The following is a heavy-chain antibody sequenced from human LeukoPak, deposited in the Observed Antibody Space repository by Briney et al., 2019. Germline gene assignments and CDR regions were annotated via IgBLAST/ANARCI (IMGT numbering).Heavy chain of an antibody. CDR1: GYIFSTYR. CDR3: ARRRYYGSGDFDL. J-gene: IGHJ1*01. CDR2: IYPGDSDT. D-gene: IGHD3-10*01. Sequence: GESLRISCKASGYIFSTYRLAWVRHMPGKGLEWMGVIYPGDSDTTYSPSLQGQVTISVDTSLTTVYLQWSSLRPSDTAIYYCARRRYYGSGDFDLWGQGTLVTVPS. V-gene: IGHV5-51*01.